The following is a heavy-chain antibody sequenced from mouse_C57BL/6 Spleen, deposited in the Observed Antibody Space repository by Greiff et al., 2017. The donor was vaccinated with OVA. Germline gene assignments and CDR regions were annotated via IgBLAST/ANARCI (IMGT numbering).Heavy chain of an antibody. CDR3: ARQGDEGYFDV. Sequence: EVKVEESGGGLVQPGGSLKLSCAASGFTFSDYYMYWVRQTPEKRLEWVAYISNGGGSTYYPDTVKGRFTISRDNAKNTLYLQMSRLKSEDTAMYYCARQGDEGYFDVWGTGTTVTVSS. CDR1: GFTFSDYY. J-gene: IGHJ1*03. D-gene: IGHD3-3*01. V-gene: IGHV5-12*01. CDR2: ISNGGGST.